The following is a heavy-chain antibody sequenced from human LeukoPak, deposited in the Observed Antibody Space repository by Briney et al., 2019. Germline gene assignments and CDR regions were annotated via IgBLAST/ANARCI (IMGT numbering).Heavy chain of an antibody. CDR2: IYTSGST. CDR1: GGSISSYY. CDR3: ARESVTMVRGVRGSDY. V-gene: IGHV4-4*08. Sequence: PSETLSLTCTVSGGSISSYYWSWIRQPPGKGLEWIGRIYTSGSTNYNPSLKSRVTISVDTSKNQFSLKLSSVTAADTAVYYCARESVTMVRGVRGSDYWGQGTLVTVSS. J-gene: IGHJ4*02. D-gene: IGHD3-10*01.